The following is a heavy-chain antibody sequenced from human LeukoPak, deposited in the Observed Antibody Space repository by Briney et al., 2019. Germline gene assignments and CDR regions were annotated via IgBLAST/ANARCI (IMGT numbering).Heavy chain of an antibody. Sequence: SETLSLTCAVYGGSFSGYYWSWIRQPPGKGLEWIGEINHSGSTNCNPSLKSRVTISVDTSKNQFSLKLSSVTAADTAVYYCARGGGYDYVWGSYRWTYFDYWGQGTLVTVSS. D-gene: IGHD3-16*02. CDR1: GGSFSGYY. CDR3: ARGGGYDYVWGSYRWTYFDY. V-gene: IGHV4-34*01. J-gene: IGHJ4*02. CDR2: INHSGST.